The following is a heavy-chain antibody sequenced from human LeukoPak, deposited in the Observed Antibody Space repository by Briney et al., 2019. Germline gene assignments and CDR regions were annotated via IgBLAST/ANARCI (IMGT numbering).Heavy chain of an antibody. CDR2: ISYDGSNK. CDR3: AKGYGIIDC. V-gene: IGHV3-30*18. D-gene: IGHD1-1*01. CDR1: GFTFSSYG. Sequence: GGSLRLSCAASGFTFSSYGMHWVRQAPGKGLEWVAVISYDGSNKYYADSVKGRFTISRDNSKNTLYLQMNSLRAEDTAVYYCAKGYGIIDCWGQGTLVTVSS. J-gene: IGHJ4*02.